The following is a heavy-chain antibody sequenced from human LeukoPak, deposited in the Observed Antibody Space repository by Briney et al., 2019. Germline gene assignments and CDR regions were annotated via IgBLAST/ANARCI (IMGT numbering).Heavy chain of an antibody. V-gene: IGHV3-15*01. CDR2: IKSKIDGETT. Sequence: PGGSLILSCAASGFSFSNAWMTWVRQAPGKGLEWVGRIKSKIDGETTDYTEPVKGRFTISRDVSKNTLYLQMNGLKSEDTAVYYCTTYKVTTAFDLWGRGTLVTVSS. D-gene: IGHD4-17*01. CDR3: TTYKVTTAFDL. J-gene: IGHJ2*01. CDR1: GFSFSNAW.